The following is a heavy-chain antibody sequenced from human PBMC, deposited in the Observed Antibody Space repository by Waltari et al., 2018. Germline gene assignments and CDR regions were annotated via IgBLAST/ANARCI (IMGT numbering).Heavy chain of an antibody. Sequence: QVQLQESGPGLVKPSETLSLTCTVSGGSISSHYWSWIRQPPGKGLEWIGYIYYSGSTNYNPSLKSRVTISVDTSKNQFSLKLSSVTAADTAVYYCARSGYHNDAFDIWGQGTMVTVSS. CDR1: GGSISSHY. J-gene: IGHJ3*02. CDR2: IYYSGST. CDR3: ARSGYHNDAFDI. D-gene: IGHD3-3*01. V-gene: IGHV4-59*11.